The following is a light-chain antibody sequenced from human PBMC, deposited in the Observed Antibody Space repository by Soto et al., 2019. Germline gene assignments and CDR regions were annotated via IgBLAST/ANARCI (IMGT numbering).Light chain of an antibody. Sequence: DIQMKQSPSTLSASVGDRVTITCRASQSISSWLAWYQQKPGKAPKLLIYHASTLESGVPSRFSGSGSGTEFTLTISSLQPDDFATYYCQQYSTYTPRTFGQGTNVDI. CDR2: HAS. V-gene: IGKV1-5*01. J-gene: IGKJ1*01. CDR3: QQYSTYTPRT. CDR1: QSISSW.